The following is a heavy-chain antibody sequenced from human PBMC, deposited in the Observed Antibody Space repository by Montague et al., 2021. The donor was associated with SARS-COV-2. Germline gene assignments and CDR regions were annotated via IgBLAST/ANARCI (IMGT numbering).Heavy chain of an antibody. CDR1: GDSISSDNYY. CDR2: IYFRANT. CDR3: ARSAMIRGVFTSWFDP. D-gene: IGHD3-10*01. Sequence: SETLSLTCTVSGDSISSDNYYWSWIRQAQGQERDGFGNIYFRANTYYTPSRKSPITIAVYTSKNQLSLSLTSVTASDTAIYYCARSAMIRGVFTSWFDPWGQGTLVTVSS. J-gene: IGHJ5*02. V-gene: IGHV4-39*01.